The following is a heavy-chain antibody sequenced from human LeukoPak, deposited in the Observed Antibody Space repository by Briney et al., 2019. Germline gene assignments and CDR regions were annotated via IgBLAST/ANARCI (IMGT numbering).Heavy chain of an antibody. CDR2: IRSSGSTI. V-gene: IGHV3-48*03. Sequence: PGGSLRLSCAASEFTFSSYEMNWVRQAPGKGLEWVSYIRSSGSTIYYADSVKGRFTISRYNAKNSLYLQMNSLRAEDTAVYYCARSSSVLWWYLDYWGQGTLVTVSS. J-gene: IGHJ4*02. CDR1: EFTFSSYE. CDR3: ARSSSVLWWYLDY. D-gene: IGHD2-21*01.